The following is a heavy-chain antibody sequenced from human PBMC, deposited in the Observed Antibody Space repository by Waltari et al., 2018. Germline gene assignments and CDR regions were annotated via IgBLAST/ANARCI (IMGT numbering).Heavy chain of an antibody. Sequence: QLQLQESGPGLVKPSETLSLTCTVSGGSISSSSYYWGWIRQPPGKGLEWIGSIYYSGSTYYNPALKSRVTISVDTSKNQFSLKRSSVTAADTAVYYCAVPGIAAAGHFDYWGQGTLVTVSS. J-gene: IGHJ4*02. D-gene: IGHD6-13*01. CDR3: AVPGIAAAGHFDY. CDR1: GGSISSSSYY. V-gene: IGHV4-39*07. CDR2: IYYSGST.